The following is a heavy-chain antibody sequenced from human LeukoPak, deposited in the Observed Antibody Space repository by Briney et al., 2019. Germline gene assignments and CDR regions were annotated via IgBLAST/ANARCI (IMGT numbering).Heavy chain of an antibody. D-gene: IGHD1-1*01. Sequence: SQTLSLTCAISGDSVSSHSAAWNWIRQSPSRGLEWLGRTYYRSEWYNDYAVSVKSRITINPDTSKNQFSLQLNSVTPEDTAAYYCATGTYYYYGMDVWGQGTTVIVSS. CDR1: GDSVSSHSAA. V-gene: IGHV6-1*01. CDR3: ATGTYYYYGMDV. CDR2: TYYRSEWYN. J-gene: IGHJ6*02.